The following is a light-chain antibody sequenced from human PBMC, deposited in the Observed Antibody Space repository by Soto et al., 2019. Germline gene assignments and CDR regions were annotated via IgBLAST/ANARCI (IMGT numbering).Light chain of an antibody. CDR2: GAS. Sequence: EIVSAQSPANLSVSPGEIATLFFRASQSVTSSXLAWSQQKPCQAPRLLIFGASIRETGSPDSLSGSGSGTDVTLTSSRLEPEEFAVYYCHQYGSTPGTFGQGTKVDIK. CDR1: QSVTSSX. V-gene: IGKV3-20*01. J-gene: IGKJ1*01. CDR3: HQYGSTPGT.